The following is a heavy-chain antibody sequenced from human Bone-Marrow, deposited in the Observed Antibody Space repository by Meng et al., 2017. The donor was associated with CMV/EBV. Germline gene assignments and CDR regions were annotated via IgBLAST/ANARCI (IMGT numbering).Heavy chain of an antibody. CDR3: ARDAGDYEYGMDV. V-gene: IGHV3-21*01. Sequence: GGSLRLSCAASGFTFSNYAMSWVRQAPGKGLEWVSAISGSGRYIYYADSVKGRFTISRDNAKNSLYLQMNSLRAEDTAVYYCARDAGDYEYGMDVWGQGTTVTVSS. CDR1: GFTFSNYA. CDR2: ISGSGRYI. J-gene: IGHJ6*02.